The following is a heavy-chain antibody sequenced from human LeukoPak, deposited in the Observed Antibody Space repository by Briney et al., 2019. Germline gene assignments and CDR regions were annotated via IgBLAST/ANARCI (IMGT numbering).Heavy chain of an antibody. CDR3: AKGGLYYYDSSGPPL. J-gene: IGHJ4*02. Sequence: GGSLRLSCAASGFTFSSYGMSWVRQAPGKGLEWVSAISGSGGSTYYADSVKGRFTISRDNSKNTLYLQMNSLRVEDTAVYYCAKGGLYYYDSSGPPLWGQGTLVTVSS. CDR2: ISGSGGST. V-gene: IGHV3-23*01. CDR1: GFTFSSYG. D-gene: IGHD3-22*01.